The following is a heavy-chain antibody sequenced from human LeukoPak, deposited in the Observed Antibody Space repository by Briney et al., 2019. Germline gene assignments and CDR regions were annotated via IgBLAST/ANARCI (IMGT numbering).Heavy chain of an antibody. J-gene: IGHJ4*02. D-gene: IGHD4-23*01. CDR3: ASLTVVTRDFDY. CDR2: IIPIFGTA. Sequence: ASVKVSCKASGGTFSSYAISWVRQAPGQGLEWMGGIIPIFGTANYAQKFQGRVTITADESTSTAYMELSSLRSDDTAVYYCASLTVVTRDFDYWGQGTLVTVSS. V-gene: IGHV1-69*13. CDR1: GGTFSSYA.